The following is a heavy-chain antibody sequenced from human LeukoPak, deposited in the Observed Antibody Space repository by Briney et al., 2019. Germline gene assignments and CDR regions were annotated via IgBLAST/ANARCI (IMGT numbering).Heavy chain of an antibody. CDR2: ISSSGSTV. CDR3: ARVRGYYDSSGYFKWEDAFDI. Sequence: GGSLRLSCAASGFTFSSYEMNWVRQAPGKGLEWVSYISSSGSTVYYTDSVKGRFTISRDNAKNSLYLRMNSLRAEDTAVYYCARVRGYYDSSGYFKWEDAFDIWGQGTMVTVSS. CDR1: GFTFSSYE. D-gene: IGHD3-22*01. J-gene: IGHJ3*02. V-gene: IGHV3-48*03.